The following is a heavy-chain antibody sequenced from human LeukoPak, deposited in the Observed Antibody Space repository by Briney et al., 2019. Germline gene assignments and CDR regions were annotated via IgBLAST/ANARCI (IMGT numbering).Heavy chain of an antibody. J-gene: IGHJ4*02. Sequence: SETLSLTCTVSGGSISSYHWSWIRQPPGKGREWSGYIYYSGRTNYNPSLESRVTISIDTSKQHFSLKLSSVTAADTALYYCARDQTTPYSSGWLDYWGQGTLVTVSS. CDR1: GGSISSYH. V-gene: IGHV4-59*01. CDR2: IYYSGRT. D-gene: IGHD6-19*01. CDR3: ARDQTTPYSSGWLDY.